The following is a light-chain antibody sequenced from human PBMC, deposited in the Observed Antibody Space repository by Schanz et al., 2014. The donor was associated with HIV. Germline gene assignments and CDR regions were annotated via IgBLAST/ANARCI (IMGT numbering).Light chain of an antibody. CDR2: NTY. J-gene: IGLJ3*02. CDR1: SSNFRSNA. CDR3: GTWDDSLNGWV. V-gene: IGLV1-44*01. Sequence: QSVLTQPPSASGTPGQRVTISCSGSSSNFRSNAVNWYQQLPGTAPRLVIYNTYHRPSGVPDRFSGSKSGTSASLAISGLQSEDEGDYYCGTWDDSLNGWVFGGGTKLTVL.